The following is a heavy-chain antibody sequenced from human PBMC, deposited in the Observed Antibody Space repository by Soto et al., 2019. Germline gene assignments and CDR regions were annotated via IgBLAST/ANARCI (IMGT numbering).Heavy chain of an antibody. D-gene: IGHD6-13*01. CDR3: ARHGYGIAAAGTGDFDY. CDR1: GGSISSYY. Sequence: SETLSLTCTVSGGSISSYYWSWIRQSPGKGLEWIGYIYYSGSTNYNPSLKSRVTISVDTSKNQFSLKLSSVTAADTAVYYCARHGYGIAAAGTGDFDYWGQGTLVTVSS. CDR2: IYYSGST. V-gene: IGHV4-59*08. J-gene: IGHJ4*02.